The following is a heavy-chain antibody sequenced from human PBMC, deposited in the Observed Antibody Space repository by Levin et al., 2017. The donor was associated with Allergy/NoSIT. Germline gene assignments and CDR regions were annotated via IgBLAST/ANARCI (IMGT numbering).Heavy chain of an antibody. V-gene: IGHV3-43D*04. CDR1: GFTFDDYA. J-gene: IGHJ4*02. CDR3: AEDGCGGDCLPSAPDY. Sequence: GGSLRLSCAASGFTFDDYAMHWVRQAPGKGLEWVALISWDGGSTYYADSVKGRFTISRDNSKNSLYLQMNSLRAEDTALYYCAEDGCGGDCLPSAPDYWGQGTLVTVSS. CDR2: ISWDGGST. D-gene: IGHD2-21*02.